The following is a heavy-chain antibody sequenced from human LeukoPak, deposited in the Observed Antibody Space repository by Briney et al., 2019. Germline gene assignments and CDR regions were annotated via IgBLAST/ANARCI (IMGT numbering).Heavy chain of an antibody. CDR2: IKQDGSDK. CDR1: GFTFSSYW. V-gene: IGHV3-7*04. CDR3: AREGLWVGPDSGKTRHPYWEI. J-gene: IGHJ3*02. Sequence: GGSLRLSCAASGFTFSSYWMSWVRQAPGKGLQWVAKIKQDGSDKYYVDSVKGRFTISRDNAKNSLNLQMSSLRAEDTAVYYCAREGLWVGPDSGKTRHPYWEIWGQGTMVTVSS. D-gene: IGHD2-21*01.